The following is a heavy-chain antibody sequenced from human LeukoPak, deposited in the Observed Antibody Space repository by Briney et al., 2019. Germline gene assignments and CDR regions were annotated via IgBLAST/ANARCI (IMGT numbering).Heavy chain of an antibody. Sequence: SETLSLTCTVSGGSISSYYWSWIRQPPGKGLEWIGYIYYSGSTNYNPSLKSRVTISVDTSKNQFSLKLSSVTAADTAVYYCARSLSRPPFYYFDYWGQGTLVTVSS. J-gene: IGHJ4*02. CDR2: IYYSGST. V-gene: IGHV4-59*01. CDR1: GGSISSYY. CDR3: ARSLSRPPFYYFDY. D-gene: IGHD2-2*01.